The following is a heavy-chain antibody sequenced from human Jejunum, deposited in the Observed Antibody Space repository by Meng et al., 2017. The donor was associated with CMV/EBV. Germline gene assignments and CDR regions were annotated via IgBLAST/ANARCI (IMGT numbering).Heavy chain of an antibody. CDR1: LSPYG. Sequence: LSPYGMPWVRQAPGKGLEWVAYLMYDGGNKFYADSARGRFTISKDISKNTLFLQMNALRVEDTAVYYCAKSALRYYSNSVDWFDPWGQGTLVTVSS. J-gene: IGHJ5*02. CDR2: LMYDGGNK. CDR3: AKSALRYYSNSVDWFDP. D-gene: IGHD4-11*01. V-gene: IGHV3-30*02.